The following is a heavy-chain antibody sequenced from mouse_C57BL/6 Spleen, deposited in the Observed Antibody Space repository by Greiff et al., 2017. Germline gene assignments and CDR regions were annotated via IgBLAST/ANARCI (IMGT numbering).Heavy chain of an antibody. Sequence: EVQVVESGGGLVKPGGSLTLSCAASGFTFSDYGMHWVRQAPEEGLEWVAYISSGSSTIYYADTVKGRFTISRGNAKNTLFLQMTSLRSEDTAMYYCARPGGSGDVGYALDYWGQGTSVTVSS. CDR1: GFTFSDYG. CDR3: ARPGGSGDVGYALDY. D-gene: IGHD3-2*02. J-gene: IGHJ4*01. CDR2: ISSGSSTI. V-gene: IGHV5-17*01.